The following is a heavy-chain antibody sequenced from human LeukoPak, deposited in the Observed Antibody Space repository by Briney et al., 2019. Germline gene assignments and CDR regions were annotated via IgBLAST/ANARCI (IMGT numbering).Heavy chain of an antibody. D-gene: IGHD3-9*01. CDR2: IIPNFGTA. CDR1: GGTFSSYA. V-gene: IGHV1-69*05. Sequence: GSSVKVSCKASGGTFSSYAISWVRQAPGQGLEWMGGIIPNFGTANYAQKFQGRVTITTDESTSTAYMELSSLRSEDTAVYYCAKTYYDILTGYYSPYYYYYMDVWGKGTTVTVSS. CDR3: AKTYYDILTGYYSPYYYYYMDV. J-gene: IGHJ6*03.